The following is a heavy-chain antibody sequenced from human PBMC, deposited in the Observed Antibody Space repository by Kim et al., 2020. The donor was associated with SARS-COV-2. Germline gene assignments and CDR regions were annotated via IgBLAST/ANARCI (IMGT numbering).Heavy chain of an antibody. V-gene: IGHV1-69*06. D-gene: IGHD1-26*01. CDR2: IIPVFNAE. CDR1: GGTFSKYV. J-gene: IGHJ4*02. CDR3: SRDEVDTFDY. Sequence: SVKVSCKASGGTFSKYVTSWVRQAPGQGLEWMGGIIPVFNAEKNAQKFQGRVTITADTSTNTVYMELSSLTVDDTAVYYCSRDEVDTFDYWGQGTLVT.